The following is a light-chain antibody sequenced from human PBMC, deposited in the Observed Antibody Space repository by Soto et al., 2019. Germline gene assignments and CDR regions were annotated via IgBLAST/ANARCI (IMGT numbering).Light chain of an antibody. J-gene: IGKJ2*01. CDR3: QQYNNWRSYT. CDR1: QSISSN. CDR2: GAS. Sequence: EIVMTQSPATLSVSLGERATLSCRASQSISSNLAWYQQKPGQAPTLLIYGASTRATGIPDRFSGSGSGTDFTLTISSLQSEDFAVYFCQQYNNWRSYTFGQGTKVDIK. V-gene: IGKV3-15*01.